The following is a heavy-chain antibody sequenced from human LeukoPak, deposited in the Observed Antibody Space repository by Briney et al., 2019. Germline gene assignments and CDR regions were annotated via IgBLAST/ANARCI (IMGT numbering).Heavy chain of an antibody. CDR1: GGSISSYY. V-gene: IGHV4-59*01. CDR2: IYYSGST. CDR3: ARDRGSGWYYHAFDI. D-gene: IGHD6-19*01. Sequence: PSETLSLTCTVSGGSISSYYWSWIRQPPGKGLEWIGYIYYSGSTNYNASLKSRVTISVDTSKNQFSLKLSSVTAADTAVYYCARDRGSGWYYHAFDIWGQGTMVTVSS. J-gene: IGHJ3*02.